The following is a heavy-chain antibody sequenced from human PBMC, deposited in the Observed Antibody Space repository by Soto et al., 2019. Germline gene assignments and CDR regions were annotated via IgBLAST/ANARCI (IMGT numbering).Heavy chain of an antibody. V-gene: IGHV3-7*01. J-gene: IGHJ6*02. CDR1: GFTFSRYW. D-gene: IGHD3-3*01. CDR3: ARDRYSYYDFWSGSLPYYYYGMDV. Sequence: GGSLRLACAASGFTFSRYWMSWVRQAPGKGVERVANIKQDGSEKYNVDSVKGRFTISRDNAKNSLYLQMNSLRAEDTAVYYCARDRYSYYDFWSGSLPYYYYGMDVWGQGTTVTVSS. CDR2: IKQDGSEK.